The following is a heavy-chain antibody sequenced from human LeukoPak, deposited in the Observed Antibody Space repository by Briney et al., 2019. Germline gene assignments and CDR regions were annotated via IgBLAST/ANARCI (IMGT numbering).Heavy chain of an antibody. V-gene: IGHV3-48*03. CDR2: IRSRGTTI. CDR1: GFTFSSYE. Sequence: GGSLRLSCAASGFTFSSYEMNWVRQAPGKGLEWVSYIRSRGTTIYNADSVKGRFTISRDNAKNSLYLQMNSLRAEDTAVYYCARDSIVDGAFDIWGQGTMVTVSS. D-gene: IGHD2-15*01. J-gene: IGHJ3*02. CDR3: ARDSIVDGAFDI.